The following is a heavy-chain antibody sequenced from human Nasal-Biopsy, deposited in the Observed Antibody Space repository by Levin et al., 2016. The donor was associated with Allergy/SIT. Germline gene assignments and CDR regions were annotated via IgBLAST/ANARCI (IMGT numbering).Heavy chain of an antibody. Sequence: GESLKISCAASGFSFGDFWMYWVRQAPGKGLMWISHINWGGSSTIYADSVKGRFTISRDNAKNTLYLQLNSLRVEDTAVYYCVRDRGHPDAFDIWGQGTMVTVSS. J-gene: IGHJ3*02. V-gene: IGHV3-74*01. CDR3: VRDRGHPDAFDI. CDR2: INWGGSST. CDR1: GFSFGDFW.